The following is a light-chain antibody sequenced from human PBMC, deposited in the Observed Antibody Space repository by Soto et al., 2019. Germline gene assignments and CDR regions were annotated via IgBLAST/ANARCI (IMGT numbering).Light chain of an antibody. V-gene: IGKV3-15*01. CDR1: QSISDN. CDR3: QQYHNWPPQFT. J-gene: IGKJ2*01. CDR2: GAF. Sequence: EIVMTQYPATLSVSPGERVTLSCRASQSISDNLAWFQQKSDQAPMLLIHGAFKRSTGVSVRFTGRGSGTELTLTVSSLQSEDSAVYYCQQYHNWPPQFTFGHG.